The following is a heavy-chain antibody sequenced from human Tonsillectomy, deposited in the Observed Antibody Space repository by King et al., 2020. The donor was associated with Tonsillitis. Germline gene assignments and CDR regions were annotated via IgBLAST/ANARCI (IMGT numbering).Heavy chain of an antibody. CDR3: ASELTYYYDSSGPVDC. V-gene: IGHV3-21*01. D-gene: IGHD3-22*01. CDR1: GCTFSSYS. J-gene: IGHJ4*02. CDR2: VSTSSSYI. Sequence: VQLVESGGGLVKPGGSLRLSCAASGCTFSSYSMNWVRQAPGKGLEWVSSVSTSSSYIYYADSVKGRFTISRDNAKNSLYLQMNSLRAEDTAVYYCASELTYYYDSSGPVDCWGQGTLVTVSS.